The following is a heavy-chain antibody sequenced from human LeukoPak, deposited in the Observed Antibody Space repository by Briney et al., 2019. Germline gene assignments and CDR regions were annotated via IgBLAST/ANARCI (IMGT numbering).Heavy chain of an antibody. D-gene: IGHD5-18*01. V-gene: IGHV3-7*01. J-gene: IGHJ4*02. CDR2: IKKDGSEK. Sequence: GGSLRLSCAAAGFTFSSYWMSWVRQAPGKGLEWVANIKKDGSEKYYVDSVKGRFTISRDNAKTSLYLQMNSLRAEDTAVYYCARDLSGVAGYTYGRGIDYWGQGTLVTVSS. CDR3: ARDLSGVAGYTYGRGIDY. CDR1: GFTFSSYW.